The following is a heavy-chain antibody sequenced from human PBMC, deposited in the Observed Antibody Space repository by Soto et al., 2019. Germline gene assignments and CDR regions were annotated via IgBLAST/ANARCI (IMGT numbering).Heavy chain of an antibody. D-gene: IGHD6-13*01. J-gene: IGHJ5*02. CDR3: ARRRGSSWSKWFDP. Sequence: SETLSLTCTVSGGSISSSSYYWGWIRQPPGKGLEWIGSIYYSGSTYYDPSLKSRVTISVDTSKNQFSLKLSSVTAAGTAVYYCARRRGSSWSKWFDPWGQGTLVTVS. CDR1: GGSISSSSYY. CDR2: IYYSGST. V-gene: IGHV4-39*01.